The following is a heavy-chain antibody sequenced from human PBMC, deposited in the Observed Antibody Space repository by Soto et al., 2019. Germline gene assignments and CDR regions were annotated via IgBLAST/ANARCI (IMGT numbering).Heavy chain of an antibody. CDR1: GGTFSSYT. D-gene: IGHD2-15*01. CDR2: IIPILGIA. Sequence: ASVKVSCRASGGTFSSYTISWVRQAPGQGLEWMGRIIPILGIANYAQKFQGRVTITADKSTSTAYMELSSLRSEDTAVYYCAADREAVVVVAATESLRWFDPWGQGTLVTVSS. CDR3: AADREAVVVVAATESLRWFDP. V-gene: IGHV1-69*02. J-gene: IGHJ5*02.